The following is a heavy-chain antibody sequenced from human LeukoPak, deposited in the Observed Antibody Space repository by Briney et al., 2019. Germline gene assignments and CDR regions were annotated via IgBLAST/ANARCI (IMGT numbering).Heavy chain of an antibody. Sequence: PAGSLSLTCAVSGFTFSGYWYYWIRQAQGKGLVWVSRIKSDGSYTAYADSEKGRFTIVRDNAKNTLYLQMNSLRAEDTAVYYCAKNDGGGWSPAVFAYWGQGTLVTVSS. D-gene: IGHD6-19*01. J-gene: IGHJ4*02. V-gene: IGHV3-74*01. CDR3: AKNDGGGWSPAVFAY. CDR1: GFTFSGYW. CDR2: IKSDGSYT.